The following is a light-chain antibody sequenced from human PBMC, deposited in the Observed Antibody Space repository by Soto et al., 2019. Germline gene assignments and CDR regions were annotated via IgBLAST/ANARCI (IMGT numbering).Light chain of an antibody. Sequence: QSVLTQPPSASASLGASVTLTCTLSSGYSNYTVDWYQQRPGKGPRFVMRVGTGGIVGSKGDGIPDRFSVLGSGLNRYLTIKNIQEEDESDYHCGADHGSGSNLVVFGGGTKLTVL. CDR3: GADHGSGSNLVV. J-gene: IGLJ2*01. V-gene: IGLV9-49*01. CDR1: SGYSNYT. CDR2: VGTGGIVG.